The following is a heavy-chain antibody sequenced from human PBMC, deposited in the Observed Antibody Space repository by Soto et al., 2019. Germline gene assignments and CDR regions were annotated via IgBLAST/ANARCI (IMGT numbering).Heavy chain of an antibody. J-gene: IGHJ5*01. V-gene: IGHV4-59*01. CDR2: IYYSGST. Sequence: PSETLSLTCTVSGGSISSYYWSWIRQPPGKGLEWIGYIYYSGSTNYNPSLKSRVTISVDTSKNQFSLKLSSVTAADTAVYYCARDSGILTGSNLFDSWGQGTLVIVSS. D-gene: IGHD3-9*01. CDR1: GGSISSYY. CDR3: ARDSGILTGSNLFDS.